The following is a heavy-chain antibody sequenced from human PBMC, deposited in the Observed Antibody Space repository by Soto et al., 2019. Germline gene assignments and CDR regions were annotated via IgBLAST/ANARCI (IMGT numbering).Heavy chain of an antibody. V-gene: IGHV4-4*07. CDR3: ARYCNNATCYRWFDP. D-gene: IGHD2-2*01. J-gene: IGHJ5*02. CDR2: MYPSGST. Sequence: SETLSLTCTVSGGSISSYYWSWIRQPAGKGLEWIGRMYPSGSTNYNPSLKSRVTMSVDTSKNQFSLKLNSVTAADTAVYYCARYCNNATCYRWFDPWGQGTLVTVSS. CDR1: GGSISSYY.